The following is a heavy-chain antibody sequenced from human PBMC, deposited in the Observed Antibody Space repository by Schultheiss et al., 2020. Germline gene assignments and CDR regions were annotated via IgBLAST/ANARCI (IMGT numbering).Heavy chain of an antibody. CDR2: ISYDGTNK. CDR1: GFTFSSYG. Sequence: GGSLRLSCAASGFTFSSYGMHWVRQAPGKGLEWVAVISYDGTNKYYADSVKGRFTISRDNSKNTLNLQMNSLRAEDTAVYYCASELGYCSGGTCYPFDYWGQGTLVTVSS. CDR3: ASELGYCSGGTCYPFDY. D-gene: IGHD2-15*01. J-gene: IGHJ4*02. V-gene: IGHV3-30*03.